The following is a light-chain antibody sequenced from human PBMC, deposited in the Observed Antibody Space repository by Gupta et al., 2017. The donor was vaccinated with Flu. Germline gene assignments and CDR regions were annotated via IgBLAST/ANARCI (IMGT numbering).Light chain of an antibody. CDR2: EVS. Sequence: VTFGRAASTSCRSSQSLVYKNGITYLNWFQQRPGQSPRRIIYEVSKRDYGVPDRFSGSGSVTDFTLKSSRGEAEDVGVYYCTRGKRPWTFGQGTMMDI. CDR1: QSLVYKNGITY. J-gene: IGKJ2*02. CDR3: TRGKRPWT. V-gene: IGKV2-30*01.